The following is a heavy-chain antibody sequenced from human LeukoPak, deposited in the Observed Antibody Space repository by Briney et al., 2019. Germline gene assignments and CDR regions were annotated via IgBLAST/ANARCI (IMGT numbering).Heavy chain of an antibody. CDR2: ITKSGDQT. CDR1: GITFSNSA. J-gene: IGHJ4*02. D-gene: IGHD6-13*01. CDR3: ARDPLAAAGPPPPGY. V-gene: IGHV3-23*01. Sequence: GGSLRLSCVPSGITFSNSALSWVRQAPGKGLEWVSTITKSGDQTHYADSVRGLFTISRDIFKNTLYLQMNSLRAEDTAVYYCARDPLAAAGPPPPGYWGQGTLVTVSS.